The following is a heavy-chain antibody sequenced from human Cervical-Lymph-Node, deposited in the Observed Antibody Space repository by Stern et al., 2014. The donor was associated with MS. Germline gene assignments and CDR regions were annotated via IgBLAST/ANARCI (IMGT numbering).Heavy chain of an antibody. D-gene: IGHD2-15*01. Sequence: QVKLVQSGAEVKKPGDSVKVSCKASGYTFTSYGISWVRKAPGQGIERMGWSSAYNVNTSYSQKLQGRVTMTTDTSTSTAYMELRSLRSDDTAVYYCARGLLGSENAFDIWGQGTMVTVSS. CDR3: ARGLLGSENAFDI. CDR1: GYTFTSYG. CDR2: SSAYNVNT. V-gene: IGHV1-18*01. J-gene: IGHJ3*02.